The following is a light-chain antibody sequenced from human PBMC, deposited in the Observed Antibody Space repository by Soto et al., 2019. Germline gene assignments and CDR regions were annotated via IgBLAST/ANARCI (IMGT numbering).Light chain of an antibody. CDR3: QQYDTSSKT. CDR1: QSVSSSY. Sequence: EIVLTQSPGTLSLSPGERATLSCRASQSVSSSYLAWYQQKPGQAPRLLIYGASSRATGIPDRFSGSGSGTEFTLTINGLQPDDFATYYCQQYDTSSKTFGQGTKVDIK. CDR2: GAS. J-gene: IGKJ1*01. V-gene: IGKV3-20*01.